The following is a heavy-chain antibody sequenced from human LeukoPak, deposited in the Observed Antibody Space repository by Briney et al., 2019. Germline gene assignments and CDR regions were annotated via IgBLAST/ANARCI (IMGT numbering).Heavy chain of an antibody. Sequence: GGSLRLSCAASGFTFSSYGMHWVRQAPGKGLEWVAFIRYDGSNKYYADSVKGRFTISRDNSKNTLYLQVNSLRAEDTAVYYCARDSSSWYGNWFDPWGQGTLVTVSS. V-gene: IGHV3-30*02. CDR2: IRYDGSNK. CDR1: GFTFSSYG. CDR3: ARDSSSWYGNWFDP. D-gene: IGHD6-13*01. J-gene: IGHJ5*02.